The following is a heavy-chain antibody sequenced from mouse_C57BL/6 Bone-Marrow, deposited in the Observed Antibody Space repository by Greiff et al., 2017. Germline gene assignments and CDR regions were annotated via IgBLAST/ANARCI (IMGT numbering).Heavy chain of an antibody. D-gene: IGHD1-1*01. V-gene: IGHV7-3*01. CDR1: GFTFTDYY. CDR2: IRNKANGYTT. Sequence: DVMLVESGGGLVQPGGSLSLSCAASGFTFTDYYMSWVRQPPGKALEWLGFIRNKANGYTTEYSASVKGRFTISRDNSKSILYLQMNALRAEDSATYYCARSPYYYGSMWFAYWGQGTLVTVSA. CDR3: ARSPYYYGSMWFAY. J-gene: IGHJ3*01.